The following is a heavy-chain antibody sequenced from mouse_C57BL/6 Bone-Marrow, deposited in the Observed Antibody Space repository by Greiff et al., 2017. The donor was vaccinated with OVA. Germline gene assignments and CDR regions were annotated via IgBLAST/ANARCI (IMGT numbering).Heavy chain of an antibody. CDR2: IYPGSGST. D-gene: IGHD2-4*01. CDR3: AREGHMSTRYYYAMDY. V-gene: IGHV1-55*01. CDR1: GYTFTSYW. J-gene: IGHJ4*01. Sequence: QVQLQQPGAELVKPGASVKMSCKASGYTFTSYWITWVKQRPGQGLEWIGDIYPGSGSTNYNEKFKSKATLTVDTSSSTDYMQLSSLTSEDSAVYYCAREGHMSTRYYYAMDYWGQGTSVTVSS.